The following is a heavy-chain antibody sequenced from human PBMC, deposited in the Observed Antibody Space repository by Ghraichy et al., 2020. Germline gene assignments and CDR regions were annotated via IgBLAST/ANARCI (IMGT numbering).Heavy chain of an antibody. J-gene: IGHJ6*02. Sequence: LSLTCAASGFTFSSYAMSWVRQAPGKGLEWVSAISGSGGSTYYADSVKGRFTISRDNSKNTLYLQMNSLRAEDTAVYYCAKYRYDFWSGPGFSYYYYGMDVWGQGTTVTVSS. CDR2: ISGSGGST. V-gene: IGHV3-23*01. CDR3: AKYRYDFWSGPGFSYYYYGMDV. CDR1: GFTFSSYA. D-gene: IGHD3-3*01.